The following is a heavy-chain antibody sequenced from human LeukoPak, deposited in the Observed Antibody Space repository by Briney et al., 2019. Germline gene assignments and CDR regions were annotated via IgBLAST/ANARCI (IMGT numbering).Heavy chain of an antibody. Sequence: ASVKVSCKASGYSFTGYHLYWVRQAPGQGLEWLGWINPNSGGTKYAQKFQGRVTLTRDTSISTAYMELSRLTSDDTAVYYCARDFGYGDYAFDYWGQGTLVTVSS. D-gene: IGHD4-17*01. CDR2: INPNSGGT. CDR1: GYSFTGYH. J-gene: IGHJ4*02. V-gene: IGHV1-2*02. CDR3: ARDFGYGDYAFDY.